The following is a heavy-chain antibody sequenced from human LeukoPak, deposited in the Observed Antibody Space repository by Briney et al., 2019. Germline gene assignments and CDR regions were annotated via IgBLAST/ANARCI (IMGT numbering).Heavy chain of an antibody. J-gene: IGHJ4*02. V-gene: IGHV1-18*04. CDR1: GYTFSRNG. D-gene: IGHD6-19*01. CDR3: AREGWGTYSSGPYYFDY. CDR2: INDYIGNK. Sequence: ASVKVSCKASGYTFSRNGISWVRQAPGQGLEWMGGINDYIGNKKYAQKLQGRVTMTTDTSTTTAYMELRSLRSDDTAVYYCAREGWGTYSSGPYYFDYWGEGTLITVSS.